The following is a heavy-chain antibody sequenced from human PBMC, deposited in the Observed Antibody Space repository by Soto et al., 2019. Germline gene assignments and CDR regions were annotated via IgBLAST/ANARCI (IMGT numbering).Heavy chain of an antibody. D-gene: IGHD4-17*01. J-gene: IGHJ3*02. CDR3: ARVYGGNADVNDFDI. CDR2: INHSGST. CDR1: GGSFSGYY. V-gene: IGHV4-34*01. Sequence: QVQLQQWGAGLLKPSETLSLTCAVYGGSFSGYYWSWIRQPPGKGLEWIGEINHSGSTNYNPSLKSRVTISVDTSKNQFSLKLSSVTAADTAVYYCARVYGGNADVNDFDIWGQGTMVTVSS.